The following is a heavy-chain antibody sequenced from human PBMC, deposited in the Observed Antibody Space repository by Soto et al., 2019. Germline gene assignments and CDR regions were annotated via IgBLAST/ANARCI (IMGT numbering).Heavy chain of an antibody. V-gene: IGHV4-31*03. CDR1: GGSISSGGYY. CDR3: ARDGWIAAAGTPGNVDWFDP. J-gene: IGHJ5*02. D-gene: IGHD6-13*01. CDR2: IYYSGST. Sequence: SETLSLTCTVSGGSISSGGYYWSWIRQHPGKGLEWIGYIYYSGSTYYNPSLKSRVTVSVDTSKNQFSLKLSSVTAADTAVYYCARDGWIAAAGTPGNVDWFDPWGQGTLVTVSS.